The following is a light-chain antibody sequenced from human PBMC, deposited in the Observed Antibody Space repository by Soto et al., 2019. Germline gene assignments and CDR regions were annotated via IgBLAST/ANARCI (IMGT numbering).Light chain of an antibody. J-gene: IGKJ1*01. Sequence: EIVLTQSPATLSLSPWERATLSCKASQSVSSHLVWYQQKPGQAPRLLIYDASSRATGIPDRFSGSGSGTDFTLTISRLEPEDFAVYYCQQYGSIPWTCGQGTKVDI. CDR2: DAS. CDR1: QSVSSH. CDR3: QQYGSIPWT. V-gene: IGKV3-20*01.